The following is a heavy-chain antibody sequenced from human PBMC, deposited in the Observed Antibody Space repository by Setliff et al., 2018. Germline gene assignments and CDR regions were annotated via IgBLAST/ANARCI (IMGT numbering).Heavy chain of an antibody. CDR1: GLIVSDIH. Sequence: GESLTLSCAVSGLIVSDIHMTWVRQTPGKGLEWLSVIYNSDSRYYADSVKGRFTTSRDDSKNTLYLQMNNLRAEDTAIYYCARDLGNWFDPWGQGTLVTVS. CDR2: IYNSDSR. CDR3: ARDLGNWFDP. V-gene: IGHV3-53*01. J-gene: IGHJ5*01. D-gene: IGHD3-16*01.